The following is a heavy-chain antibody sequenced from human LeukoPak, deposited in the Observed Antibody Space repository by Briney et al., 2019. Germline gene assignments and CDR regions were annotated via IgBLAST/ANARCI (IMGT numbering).Heavy chain of an antibody. J-gene: IGHJ4*02. CDR3: ATAPATTIITPEGLHY. D-gene: IGHD3-22*01. V-gene: IGHV1-2*02. Sequence: ASVKVSCKASGYTFTGYYMHWVRQAPGQGLEWMGWINPNSGGTNYAQKFQGRVTMTRDTSISTAYMELSRLRSEDTAVYYCATAPATTIITPEGLHYWGQGTLVTVSS. CDR1: GYTFTGYY. CDR2: INPNSGGT.